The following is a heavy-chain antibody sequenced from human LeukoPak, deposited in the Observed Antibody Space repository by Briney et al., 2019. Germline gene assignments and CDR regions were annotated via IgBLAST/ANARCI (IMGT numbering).Heavy chain of an antibody. CDR2: IYPGDSDT. D-gene: IGHD6-13*01. CDR3: ARRIAAAGYYFDY. V-gene: IGHV5-51*01. J-gene: IGHJ4*02. Sequence: GESLKISCKGSGYSFTSYWIGWVRQMPGKGLEWMGIIYPGDSDTRYSPPFQGQVTISADKSISTAYLQWSSLKASDTAMYYCARRIAAAGYYFDYWGQGTLVTVSS. CDR1: GYSFTSYW.